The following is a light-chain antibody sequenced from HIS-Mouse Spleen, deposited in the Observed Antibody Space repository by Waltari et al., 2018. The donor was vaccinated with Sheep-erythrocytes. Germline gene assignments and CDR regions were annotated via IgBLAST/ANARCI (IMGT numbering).Light chain of an antibody. CDR1: QSVSSY. CDR3: QQRSNWPQPWT. J-gene: IGKJ1*01. CDR2: DAS. V-gene: IGKV3-11*01. Sequence: EIVLTQSPATLSLSPGERATLSCRASQSVSSYLAWYQQKPGQAPRLLIYDASNRATGIPDRFSGSWSGTDFTLTISSLEPEDFAVYYCQQRSNWPQPWTFGQGTKVEIK.